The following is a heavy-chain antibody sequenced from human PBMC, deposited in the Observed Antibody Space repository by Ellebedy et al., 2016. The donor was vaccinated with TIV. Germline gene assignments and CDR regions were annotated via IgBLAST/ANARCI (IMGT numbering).Heavy chain of an antibody. CDR2: LSHTGDST. D-gene: IGHD1-26*01. Sequence: GESLKISCAASGFNFTSYAMNWIRQTPGMGLEWVSALSHTGDSTYYADSVKGRFTISRDNSKNTVYLQMNSLRGEDTAIYYCAKAPGIVGATPNNWGQGTLVTVSS. J-gene: IGHJ4*02. CDR3: AKAPGIVGATPNN. V-gene: IGHV3-23*01. CDR1: GFNFTSYA.